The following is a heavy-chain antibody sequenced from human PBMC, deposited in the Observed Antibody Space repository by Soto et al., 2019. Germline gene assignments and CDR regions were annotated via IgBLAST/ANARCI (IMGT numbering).Heavy chain of an antibody. D-gene: IGHD4-17*01. CDR3: ARVNYGDYVLYYYYGMDV. CDR2: ISAYNGNT. V-gene: IGHV1-18*01. J-gene: IGHJ6*02. Sequence: ASVKVYCKASGYTFTSYGISWVRQAPGQGLEWMGWISAYNGNTNCAQKLQGRVTMTTDTSTSTAYMELRSLRSDDTAVYYCARVNYGDYVLYYYYGMDVWGQGTTVTVS. CDR1: GYTFTSYG.